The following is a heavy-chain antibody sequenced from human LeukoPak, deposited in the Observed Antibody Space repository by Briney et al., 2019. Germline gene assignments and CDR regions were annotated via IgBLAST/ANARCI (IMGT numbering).Heavy chain of an antibody. CDR1: GFTFSSYA. CDR3: AREVAYSSGWYQDYYYYMDV. J-gene: IGHJ6*03. Sequence: GGSLRLSCAASGFTFSSYAMSWVRQAPGKGLEWVSAISGSGGSTYYADSVKGRFTISRDNSKNTLYLQMNSLRAEDTAVYYCAREVAYSSGWYQDYYYYMDVWGKGTTVTVSS. D-gene: IGHD6-19*01. CDR2: ISGSGGST. V-gene: IGHV3-23*01.